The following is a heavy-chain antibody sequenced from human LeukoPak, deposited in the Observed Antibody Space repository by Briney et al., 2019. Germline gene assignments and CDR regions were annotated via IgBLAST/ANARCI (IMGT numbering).Heavy chain of an antibody. CDR3: ARDETSDFWSGYYAPNFDY. CDR1: GDTFSSYA. Sequence: ASVKVSCKASGDTFSSYAISWVRQAPGQGLEWMGGIIPIFGTANYAQKFQGRVTITADESTSTAYMELSSLRSEDTAVYYCARDETSDFWSGYYAPNFDYWGQGTLVTVSS. J-gene: IGHJ4*02. D-gene: IGHD3-3*01. V-gene: IGHV1-69*01. CDR2: IIPIFGTA.